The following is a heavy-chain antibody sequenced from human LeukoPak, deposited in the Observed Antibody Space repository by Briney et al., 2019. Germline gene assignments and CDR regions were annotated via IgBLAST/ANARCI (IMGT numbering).Heavy chain of an antibody. CDR2: IYYSGNT. D-gene: IGHD5/OR15-5a*01. V-gene: IGHV4-39*07. J-gene: IGHJ4*02. CDR1: GGSISSSRYY. CDR3: AGHLRWWDY. Sequence: PSETLSLTCTVSGGSISSSRYYWGWIRQPPGKGLEWIGSIYYSGNTYYNPSLKSRVTISVDTSKNQFSLKLSSVTAADTAVYYCAGHLRWWDYWGQGTLVTVSS.